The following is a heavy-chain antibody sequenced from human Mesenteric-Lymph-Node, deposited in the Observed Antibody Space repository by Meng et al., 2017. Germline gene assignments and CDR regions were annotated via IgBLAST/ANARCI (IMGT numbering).Heavy chain of an antibody. D-gene: IGHD1-26*01. V-gene: IGHV1-46*01. CDR2: IDPSGGST. CDR3: AREGPIGGRHNWFDP. J-gene: IGHJ5*02. Sequence: ASVKVSCKASGYTFTSYYIHWWRQAPGQGLEWMGIIDPSGGSTTYAQNFQGRVTMTRDTSTSTVYMELSNLRSDDTAVYYCAREGPIGGRHNWFDPWGQGTLVTVSS. CDR1: GYTFTSYY.